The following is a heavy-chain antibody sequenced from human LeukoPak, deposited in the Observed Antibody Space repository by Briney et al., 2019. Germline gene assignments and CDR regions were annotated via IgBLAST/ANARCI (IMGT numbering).Heavy chain of an antibody. CDR3: ARAAAGSYGMDV. CDR1: GFTLSSYG. V-gene: IGHV3-30*03. Sequence: PGGSLRLSCAASGFTLSSYGMHWVRQAPGKGLEWVAVISYDGSSKYYADSVKGRFTISRDNSKNTLYLQMNSLRAEDTAVYYCARAAAGSYGMDVWGKGTTVTVSS. D-gene: IGHD6-13*01. J-gene: IGHJ6*04. CDR2: ISYDGSSK.